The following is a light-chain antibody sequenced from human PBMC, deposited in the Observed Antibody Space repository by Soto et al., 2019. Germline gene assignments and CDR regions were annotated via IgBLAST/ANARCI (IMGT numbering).Light chain of an antibody. CDR3: QQYGTSPMYS. V-gene: IGKV3-20*01. J-gene: IGKJ2*01. CDR2: STS. CDR1: QSISSAY. Sequence: EIVLTQSPGTLSLSPGERATLSCRASQSISSAYFAWYQHKPGQAPSLLIYSTSLRATGIPDRFSGSGSGTDFTLSISRLEPEDFAVYYCQQYGTSPMYSFGQGTKLEIK.